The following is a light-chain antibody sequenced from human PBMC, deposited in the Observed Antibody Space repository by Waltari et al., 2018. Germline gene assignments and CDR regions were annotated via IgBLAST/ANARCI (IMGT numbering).Light chain of an antibody. V-gene: IGLV3-21*01. CDR3: QVWDGNTDHGV. CDR1: NIESKS. Sequence: SYVLTQPPSVSVAPGATARITCGGNNIESKSVHWYRQRPGQAPVLVISYDNDRAAGIPERFSGSNSGNTATLTISRVEAGDEADYYCQVWDGNTDHGVFGTGTGVTVL. CDR2: YDN. J-gene: IGLJ1*01.